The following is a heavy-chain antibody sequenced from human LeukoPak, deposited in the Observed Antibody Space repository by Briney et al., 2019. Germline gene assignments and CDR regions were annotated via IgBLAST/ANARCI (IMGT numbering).Heavy chain of an antibody. CDR3: ATDQRRGYYYAA. D-gene: IGHD3-22*01. V-gene: IGHV1-24*01. J-gene: IGHJ4*02. CDR2: FDPEDGET. Sequence: ASVKVSCKVSGYTLTKLSMHWVRQAPGKGLEWMGGFDPEDGETIYAQKFQGRVTMTEDTSTDTAYMELSSLRSEDTAVYYCATDQRRGYYYAAWGQGTLVTVSS. CDR1: GYTLTKLS.